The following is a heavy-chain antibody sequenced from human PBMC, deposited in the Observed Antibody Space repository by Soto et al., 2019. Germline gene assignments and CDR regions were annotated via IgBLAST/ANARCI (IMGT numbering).Heavy chain of an antibody. V-gene: IGHV5-51*01. D-gene: IGHD3-22*01. CDR1: GYRFTSYW. CDR3: ARKDKSGYFNWFDP. CDR2: IFPSDSDT. Sequence: LKISCRTSGYRFTSYWIAWVRQMPGKGLEWMGIIFPSDSDTRYSPSFQGQVTISADRSTSTVFLQWASLKASDTAVYFCARKDKSGYFNWFDPWGQGTLVTVSS. J-gene: IGHJ5*02.